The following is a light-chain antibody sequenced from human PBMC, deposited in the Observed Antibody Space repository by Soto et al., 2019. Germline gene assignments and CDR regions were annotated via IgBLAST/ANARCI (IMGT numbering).Light chain of an antibody. CDR3: QQYNNWPPVT. J-gene: IGKJ5*01. V-gene: IGKV3-15*01. CDR1: HSVNTN. Sequence: EIVMTQSPATLSLSPGERATLSCRASHSVNTNLAWYQQKPGRAPRLLIYAASTRASGSPARFSGSGSGTEFILTISSLQSEDSAVYYCQQYNNWPPVTFGQGTRLEIK. CDR2: AAS.